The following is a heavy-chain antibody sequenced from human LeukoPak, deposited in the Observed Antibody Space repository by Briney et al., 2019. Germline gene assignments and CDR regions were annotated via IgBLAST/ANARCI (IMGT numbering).Heavy chain of an antibody. V-gene: IGHV3-66*01. CDR2: IYSGGST. Sequence: GGSLRLSCAASGFTVSSNYMSWVRQAPGKGLEWVAVIYSGGSTYYADSVKGRCTISRDNSKNTLYIQMNSLSAEDTAVYYCARDWRNLAYCGGDRYDRNYYYYYGMDVWGQGTTVTVSS. CDR1: GFTVSSNY. D-gene: IGHD2-21*02. J-gene: IGHJ6*02. CDR3: ARDWRNLAYCGGDRYDRNYYYYYGMDV.